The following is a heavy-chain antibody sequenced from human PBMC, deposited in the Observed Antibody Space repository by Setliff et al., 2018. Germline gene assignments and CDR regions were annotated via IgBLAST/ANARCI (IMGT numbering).Heavy chain of an antibody. J-gene: IGHJ4*02. CDR1: GEPFDNHH. CDR3: AKGRIAERPEAIDY. Sequence: SETLSLTCAVYGEPFDNHHWTWIRQPPGERLEWIGEINHRGFTDYKPSLKSRLTMSVDTSRNQFSLNLGSVTAADTGVYYCAKGRIAERPEAIDYWGQGTPVTVSS. V-gene: IGHV4-34*01. CDR2: INHRGFT. D-gene: IGHD6-6*01.